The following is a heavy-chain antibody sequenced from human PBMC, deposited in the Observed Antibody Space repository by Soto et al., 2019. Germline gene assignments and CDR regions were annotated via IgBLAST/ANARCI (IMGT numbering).Heavy chain of an antibody. CDR2: FDPEDGET. V-gene: IGHV1-24*01. J-gene: IGHJ6*02. D-gene: IGHD3-10*01. CDR1: GYTLTELS. CDR3: ATGGVLLWFGELLVGSYGMDV. Sequence: QVQLVQSGAEVKKPGASVKVSCKVSGYTLTELSMHWVRQAPGKGLEWMGGFDPEDGETIYAQKFQGRGTMTEDTSTDPAYMELSSLRSEDTAVYYCATGGVLLWFGELLVGSYGMDVWGQGTTVTVSS.